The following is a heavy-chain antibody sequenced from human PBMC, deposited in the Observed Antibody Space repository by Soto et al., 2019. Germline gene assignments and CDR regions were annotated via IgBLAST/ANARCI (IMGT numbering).Heavy chain of an antibody. CDR2: IYYSGST. CDR3: ARCGYDFWSGYSGYFDY. V-gene: IGHV4-59*01. J-gene: IGHJ4*02. Sequence: TSETLSLTCTVSGGSISSYYWSWIRQPPGKGLEWIGYIYYSGSTNYNPSLKSRVTISVDTSKNQFPLKLSSVTAADTAVYYCARCGYDFWSGYSGYFDYWGQGTLVTVSS. CDR1: GGSISSYY. D-gene: IGHD3-3*01.